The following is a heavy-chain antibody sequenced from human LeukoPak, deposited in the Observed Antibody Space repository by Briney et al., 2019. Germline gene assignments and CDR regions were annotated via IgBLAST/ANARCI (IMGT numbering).Heavy chain of an antibody. D-gene: IGHD6-19*01. CDR2: ISWNSGSI. Sequence: GRSLRLSCAASGFTFDDYAMHWVRQAPGKGLEWVSGISWNSGSIGYADSVKGRFTISRDNAKNSLYLQMNSLRAEGTALYYCAKEAEGWLDYWGQGTLVTVSS. J-gene: IGHJ4*02. V-gene: IGHV3-9*01. CDR1: GFTFDDYA. CDR3: AKEAEGWLDY.